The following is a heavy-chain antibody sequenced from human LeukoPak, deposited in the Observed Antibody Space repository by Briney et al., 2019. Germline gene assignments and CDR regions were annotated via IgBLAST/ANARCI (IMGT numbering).Heavy chain of an antibody. D-gene: IGHD7-27*01. CDR2: IYYSGST. J-gene: IGHJ4*02. CDR3: ARGRLNWGFDY. V-gene: IGHV4-59*01. Sequence: SETLSLTCTVSGGSISSYYWSWIRQPPGKGLEWIGYIYYSGSTNYNPSLKSRVTISVDTSKNQFSLKLSSVTAADTAVYYCARGRLNWGFDYWGQGTLVTVSS. CDR1: GGSISSYY.